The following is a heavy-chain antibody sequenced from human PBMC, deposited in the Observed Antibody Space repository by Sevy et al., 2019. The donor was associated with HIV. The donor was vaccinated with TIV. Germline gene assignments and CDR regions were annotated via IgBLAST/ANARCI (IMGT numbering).Heavy chain of an antibody. Sequence: ASVKVSCKASGYTFTSYGITWVRQAPGQGPEWMGWINPKNGNTKYAQKFQGRLTMTTDTSTSTVYMELRSLRSDDTAIYYCARTYCTNGVCYYYYGMDVWGQGTTVTVSS. CDR3: ARTYCTNGVCYYYYGMDV. J-gene: IGHJ6*02. CDR1: GYTFTSYG. CDR2: INPKNGNT. D-gene: IGHD2-8*01. V-gene: IGHV1-18*04.